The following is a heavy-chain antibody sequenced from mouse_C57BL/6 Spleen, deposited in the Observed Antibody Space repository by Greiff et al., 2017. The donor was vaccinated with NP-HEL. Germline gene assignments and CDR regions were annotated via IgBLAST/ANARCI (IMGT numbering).Heavy chain of an antibody. Sequence: VQLQQSGPELVKPGASVKISCKASGYAFSSSWMNWVKQRPGKGLEWIGRIYPGDGDTNYNGKFKGKATLTADKSSSPAYMQLSSLTSEDSAIYFCAREGGVYYGSSFAYWGQGTLVTVSA. J-gene: IGHJ3*01. D-gene: IGHD1-1*01. CDR3: AREGGVYYGSSFAY. V-gene: IGHV1-82*01. CDR2: IYPGDGDT. CDR1: GYAFSSSW.